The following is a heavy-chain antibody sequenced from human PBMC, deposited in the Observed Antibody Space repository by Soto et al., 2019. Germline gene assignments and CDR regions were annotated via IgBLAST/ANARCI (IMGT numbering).Heavy chain of an antibody. Sequence: GYTFTSYDINWVRQATGQGLEWMGWMNPNSGNTGYAQKFQGRVTMTRNTSISTAYMELSSLRSEDTAVYYCARGIVVVPAAHTWFDPWGQGTLVTVSS. CDR3: ARGIVVVPAAHTWFDP. D-gene: IGHD2-2*01. CDR1: GYTFTSYD. CDR2: MNPNSGNT. J-gene: IGHJ5*02. V-gene: IGHV1-8*01.